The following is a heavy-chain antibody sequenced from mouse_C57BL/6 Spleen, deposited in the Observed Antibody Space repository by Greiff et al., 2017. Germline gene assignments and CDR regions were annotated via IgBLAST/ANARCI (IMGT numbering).Heavy chain of an antibody. D-gene: IGHD2-1*01. J-gene: IGHJ1*03. V-gene: IGHV5-4*03. CDR3: ARIYYGNYWYFDV. CDR1: GFTFSSYA. CDR2: ISDGGSYT. Sequence: EVKLQESGGGLVKPGGSLKLSCAASGFTFSSYAMSWVRQTPEKRLEWVATISDGGSYTYYPDNVKGRFTISRDNAKNTLYLQMSHLKSEDTAMYYCARIYYGNYWYFDVWGTGTTVTVSS.